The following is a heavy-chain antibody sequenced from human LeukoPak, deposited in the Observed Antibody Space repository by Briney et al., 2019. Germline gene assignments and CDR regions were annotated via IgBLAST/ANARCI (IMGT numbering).Heavy chain of an antibody. D-gene: IGHD6-13*01. CDR3: ARAQAVGIAAAGFDY. V-gene: IGHV1-69*04. Sequence: EASVKVSCKASGGTFSSYAISWVRQAPGQGLEWMGRIIPILGIANYAQKFQGRVTITADKSTSTAYMELSSLRSEDTAVYYCARAQAVGIAAAGFDYWGQGTLVTVSS. J-gene: IGHJ4*02. CDR1: GGTFSSYA. CDR2: IIPILGIA.